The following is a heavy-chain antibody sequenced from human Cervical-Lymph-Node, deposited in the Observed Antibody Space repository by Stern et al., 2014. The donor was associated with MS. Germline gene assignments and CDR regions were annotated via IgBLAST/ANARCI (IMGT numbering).Heavy chain of an antibody. J-gene: IGHJ4*02. CDR1: GYSLTNTW. D-gene: IGHD6-13*01. CDR2: ISPGDSET. Sequence: EVQLVESGAELKKPGETLRISCKGSGYSLTNTWIGWVRQMPGKGLEWMGNISPGDSETRYSPSFQGQVSISADKSINTAYLQWSSLKASDTAMYYCARGRGIALRPDYWGQGTLVTVSS. V-gene: IGHV5-51*03. CDR3: ARGRGIALRPDY.